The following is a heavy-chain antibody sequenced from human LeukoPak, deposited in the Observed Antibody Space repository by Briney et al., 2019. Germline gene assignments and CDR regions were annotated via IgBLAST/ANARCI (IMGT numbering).Heavy chain of an antibody. CDR3: ARSGTSITMVRGVTNYYNWFDP. CDR1: GGPISSYY. J-gene: IGHJ5*02. D-gene: IGHD3-10*01. Sequence: SETLSLTCTVSGGPISSYYWSWIRQPAGKGLEWIGRIYTSGSTNYNPSLKSRVTMSVDTSKNQFSLKLSSVTAADTAVYYCARSGTSITMVRGVTNYYNWFDPWGQGTLVTVSS. CDR2: IYTSGST. V-gene: IGHV4-4*07.